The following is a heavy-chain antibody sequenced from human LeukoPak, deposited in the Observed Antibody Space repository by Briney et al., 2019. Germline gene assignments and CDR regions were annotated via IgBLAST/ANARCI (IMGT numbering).Heavy chain of an antibody. Sequence: PGRSLRLSCAASGFTFSSYGMHWVRQAPGKGLEWVAVISYDGSNKYYADSVKGRFTISRDNSKNTLYLQMNSLRAEDTAVYYCARELGDRRWLQSLYYFDYWGQGTLVTVSS. J-gene: IGHJ4*02. V-gene: IGHV3-30*03. CDR1: GFTFSSYG. CDR3: ARELGDRRWLQSLYYFDY. D-gene: IGHD5-24*01. CDR2: ISYDGSNK.